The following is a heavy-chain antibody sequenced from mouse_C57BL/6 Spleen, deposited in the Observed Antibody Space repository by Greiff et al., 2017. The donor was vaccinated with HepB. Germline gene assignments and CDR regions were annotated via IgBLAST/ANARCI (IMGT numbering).Heavy chain of an antibody. Sequence: EVQLQQSGAELVKPGASVKLSCTASGFNIKDYYMHWVKQRTEQGLEWIGRIDPEDGETKYAPTFQGKATITADTASNTAYLQLSSLTSEDTAVYYCARWYGNFYVDYWGQGTTLTVSS. CDR1: GFNIKDYY. J-gene: IGHJ2*01. CDR2: IDPEDGET. V-gene: IGHV14-2*01. CDR3: ARWYGNFYVDY. D-gene: IGHD2-10*02.